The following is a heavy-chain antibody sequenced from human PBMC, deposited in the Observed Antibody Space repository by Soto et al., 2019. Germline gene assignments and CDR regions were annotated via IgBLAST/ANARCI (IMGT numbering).Heavy chain of an antibody. J-gene: IGHJ3*02. CDR3: ARDVSPGSSGLYFDAFDI. CDR1: EFAFSSYW. CDR2: IRKDGSHR. D-gene: IGHD6-25*01. V-gene: IGHV3-7*05. Sequence: EVQLVESGGGLVQPGGSLTLSCAASEFAFSSYWMTWVRQAPGKGLEWVANIRKDGSHRSYLDSVRGRFTISRDNSKNSLYLQMISLRADDTALYFCARDVSPGSSGLYFDAFDIWGQGTMVTVSS.